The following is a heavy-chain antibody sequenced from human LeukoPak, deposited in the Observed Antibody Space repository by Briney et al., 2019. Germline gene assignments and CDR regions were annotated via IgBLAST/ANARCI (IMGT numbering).Heavy chain of an antibody. CDR1: GFTVSSSY. J-gene: IGHJ4*02. D-gene: IGHD6-13*01. CDR2: IYSGGST. V-gene: IGHV3-66*01. Sequence: PGGSLRLSCAASGFTVSSSYMTWVRQAPGEGLEWVSVIYSGGSTHYAGSVKGRFTISRDNSKNTVYLQMNSLRAEDTAVYYCARAPYSSSWYFDYWGQGTLVTVSS. CDR3: ARAPYSSSWYFDY.